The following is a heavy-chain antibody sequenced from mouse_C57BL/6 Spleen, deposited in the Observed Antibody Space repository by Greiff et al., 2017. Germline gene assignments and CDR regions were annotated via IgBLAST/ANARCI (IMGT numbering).Heavy chain of an antibody. Sequence: EVKLMASGPGLVKPSQSLSLTCSVTGYSITSGYYWNWIRQFPGNKLEWMGYISYDGSNNYNPSLKNRISITRDTSKNQFFLKLNSVTTEDTATYYCARAFYDGYLYFDYWGQGTTLTVSS. D-gene: IGHD2-3*01. CDR3: ARAFYDGYLYFDY. CDR2: ISYDGSN. CDR1: GYSITSGYY. J-gene: IGHJ2*01. V-gene: IGHV3-6*01.